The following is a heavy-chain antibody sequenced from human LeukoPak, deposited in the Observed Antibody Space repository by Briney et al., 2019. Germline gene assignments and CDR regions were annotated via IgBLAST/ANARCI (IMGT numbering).Heavy chain of an antibody. CDR3: ARYSSSSLDY. V-gene: IGHV3-21*06. Sequence: PGGSLRLSYAASGFTFSSYSMNWVRQAPGKGLEWVSSISSSSSYIYYADSVKGRFTISRDNAKNSLYLHMSSLRAEDTAVYYCARYSSSSLDYWGQGTLVTVSS. D-gene: IGHD6-6*01. CDR1: GFTFSSYS. J-gene: IGHJ4*02. CDR2: ISSSSSYI.